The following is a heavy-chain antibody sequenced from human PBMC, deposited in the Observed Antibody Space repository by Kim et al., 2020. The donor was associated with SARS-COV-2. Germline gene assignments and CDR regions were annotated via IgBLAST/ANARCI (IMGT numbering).Heavy chain of an antibody. V-gene: IGHV3-73*01. CDR3: TRVPGTPSGLGDAFQI. Sequence: SVKGRFTISRDDSKSTAYLQMNSLRTEDTAVYYCTRVPGTPSGLGDAFQIWGQGTLVTVSS. D-gene: IGHD1-1*01. J-gene: IGHJ3*02.